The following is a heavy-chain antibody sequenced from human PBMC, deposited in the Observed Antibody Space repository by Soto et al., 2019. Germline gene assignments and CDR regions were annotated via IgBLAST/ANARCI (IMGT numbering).Heavy chain of an antibody. Sequence: EMQLVESGGGSVQPGRSLRLSCAASGFIFDDYAMHWVRQAPGKGLEWVSGTSWRRESVGYADSVKGRFTISRDSAKNSLYLQMNSLRPEDTALYYCAQASGLNPYYYYGFDVWGQGTTVTVSS. D-gene: IGHD3-10*01. CDR1: GFIFDDYA. J-gene: IGHJ6*02. CDR3: AQASGLNPYYYYGFDV. CDR2: TSWRRESV. V-gene: IGHV3-9*01.